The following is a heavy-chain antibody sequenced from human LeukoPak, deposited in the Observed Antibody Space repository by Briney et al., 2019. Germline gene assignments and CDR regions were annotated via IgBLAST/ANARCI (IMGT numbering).Heavy chain of an antibody. Sequence: PGGTLRLSCAASGFTFSQYYMRWIPQAPAKGLEWVSYISSSGSTISYADSVKGRFTISRDNAKNSLYLQMNSLRAEDTAVYYCARREGGYNLDWGQGTKVTVSS. D-gene: IGHD5-24*01. CDR1: GFTFSQYY. V-gene: IGHV3-11*01. CDR2: ISSSGSTI. J-gene: IGHJ4*02. CDR3: ARREGGYNLD.